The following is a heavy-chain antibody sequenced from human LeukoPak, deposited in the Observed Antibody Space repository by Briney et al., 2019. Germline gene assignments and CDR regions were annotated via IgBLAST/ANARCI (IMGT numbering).Heavy chain of an antibody. Sequence: GGSLRLSCAASGFTFNTYSMNWVRQAPGKGLEWVSYISSSSTTIYYADSVKGRFTISRDNAKNSLYLHMNSLRVEDTAVYYCVRGLRMEGYWGQGTLVTVSS. D-gene: IGHD1-1*01. CDR1: GFTFNTYS. J-gene: IGHJ4*02. V-gene: IGHV3-48*01. CDR2: ISSSSTTI. CDR3: VRGLRMEGY.